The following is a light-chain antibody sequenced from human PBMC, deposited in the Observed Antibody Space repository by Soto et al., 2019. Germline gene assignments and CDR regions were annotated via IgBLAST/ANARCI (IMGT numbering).Light chain of an antibody. CDR3: QQYGDSPT. CDR1: QSVKSSY. CDR2: GVS. V-gene: IGKV3-20*01. Sequence: EIVLTQSPGTLALSPGERATLSCRASQSVKSSYLAWYQQSPGQAPRLLLYGVSTSATGIPDRFSASGSGTDFTLTISRLEPEDFAVYFCQQYGDSPTFGLGTRLEI. J-gene: IGKJ5*01.